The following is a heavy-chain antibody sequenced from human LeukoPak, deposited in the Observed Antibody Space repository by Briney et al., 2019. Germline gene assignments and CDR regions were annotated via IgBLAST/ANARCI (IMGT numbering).Heavy chain of an antibody. Sequence: ASETVSCKASGYTFTSYYMHWVRQAPGQGLEWMGIINPNDCSTSYAQKFQGRVTMTRDTSTTTVYMELRSRRCQETAVYYCARDRFDQILTTGSIEYWAQGTLVPVPS. CDR3: ARDRFDQILTTGSIEY. J-gene: IGHJ4*02. CDR1: GYTFTSYY. CDR2: INPNDCST. D-gene: IGHD4-11*01. V-gene: IGHV1-46*01.